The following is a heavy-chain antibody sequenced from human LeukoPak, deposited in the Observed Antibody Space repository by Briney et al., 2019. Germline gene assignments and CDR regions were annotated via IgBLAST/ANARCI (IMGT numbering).Heavy chain of an antibody. CDR3: AGGRAASRDFDS. D-gene: IGHD6-13*01. Sequence: PGGSLRLSCTASGFSFSDYYMSWIRLAPGKGLEWVSYISSSGTTTFDADSVKGRFTISRDNVKSSLYLQMNSLRADDTAVYYCAGGRAASRDFDSWGQGTLVTVYS. CDR1: GFSFSDYY. J-gene: IGHJ4*02. CDR2: ISSSGTTT. V-gene: IGHV3-11*01.